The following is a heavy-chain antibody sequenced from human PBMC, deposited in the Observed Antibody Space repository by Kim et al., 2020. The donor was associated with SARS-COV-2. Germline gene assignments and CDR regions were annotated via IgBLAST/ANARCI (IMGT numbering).Heavy chain of an antibody. CDR2: IDPSDSYT. Sequence: GESLKISCKGSGYSFTSYWISWVRQMPGKGLEWMGRIDPSDSYTNYSPSFQGHVTISADKSISTAYLQWSSLKASDTAMYYCARRGTYYGSGSYRGVGGSVDTYCGMGVWVQGTTVTVSS. V-gene: IGHV5-10-1*01. J-gene: IGHJ6*02. CDR3: ARRGTYYGSGSYRGVGGSVDTYCGMGV. D-gene: IGHD3-10*01. CDR1: GYSFTSYW.